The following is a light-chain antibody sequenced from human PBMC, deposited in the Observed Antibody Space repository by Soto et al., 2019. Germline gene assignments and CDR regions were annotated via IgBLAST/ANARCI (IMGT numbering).Light chain of an antibody. CDR2: LGS. Sequence: DIVMTQSPLSLPVTPGEPASISCRSSESLLHRDGYNYLDWYLQKPGQSPQLLIYLGSNRASGVPDRFSGSGSGTDYTLKISRVEADDVGVYYCMQARQTPPTFGQGTKVEIK. CDR3: MQARQTPPT. J-gene: IGKJ1*01. V-gene: IGKV2-28*01. CDR1: ESLLHRDGYNY.